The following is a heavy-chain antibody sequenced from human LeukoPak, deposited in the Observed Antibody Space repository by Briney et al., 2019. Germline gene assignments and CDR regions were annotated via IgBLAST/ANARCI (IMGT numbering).Heavy chain of an antibody. J-gene: IGHJ4*02. CDR2: IYYSGST. V-gene: IGHV4-39*01. CDR3: ARTDSGYDSFDY. Sequence: SETLSLTCTVSGGSISSGTYYWGWIRQPPGKGLEWIGSIYYSGSTYYNPSLKSRITISVDTSKNQFSLKLSSVTAADTAVYYCARTDSGYDSFDYWGQGTLVTVSS. CDR1: GGSISSGTYY. D-gene: IGHD5-12*01.